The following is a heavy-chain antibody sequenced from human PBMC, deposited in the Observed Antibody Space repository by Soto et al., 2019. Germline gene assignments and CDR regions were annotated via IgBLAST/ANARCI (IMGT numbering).Heavy chain of an antibody. V-gene: IGHV4-39*01. CDR2: FCYGGMT. J-gene: IGHJ5*02. CDR1: GASFTSNSYF. CDR3: ATAPEPYSPAGYYINHFDP. D-gene: IGHD3-22*01. Sequence: SETLSLTCTVSGASFTSNSYFWGWIRQPPVKGLEWIASFCYGGMTYYNPSLKTRVRISVDTSKSQFSLRLISVTAADTAVYYCATAPEPYSPAGYYINHFDPWGQGTLVTVSS.